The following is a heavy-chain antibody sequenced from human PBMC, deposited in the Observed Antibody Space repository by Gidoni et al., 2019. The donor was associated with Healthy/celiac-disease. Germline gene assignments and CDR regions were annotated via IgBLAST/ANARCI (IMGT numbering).Heavy chain of an antibody. D-gene: IGHD1-1*01. V-gene: IGHV3-66*02. Sequence: EVQLVESGGGLVQPGGSLRLSCAASGFTVSSNYMSWVRQAPGKGLEWVSVIYSGGSTYYADSVKGRFTISRDNSKNTLYLQMNSLRAEDTAVYYCADGPGSAGTKSDYWGQGTLVTVSS. CDR2: IYSGGST. J-gene: IGHJ4*02. CDR1: GFTVSSNY. CDR3: ADGPGSAGTKSDY.